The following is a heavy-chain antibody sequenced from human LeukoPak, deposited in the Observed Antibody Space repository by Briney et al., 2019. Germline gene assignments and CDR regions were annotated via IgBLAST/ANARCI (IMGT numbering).Heavy chain of an antibody. CDR1: GGSMGSSGYY. J-gene: IGHJ3*02. Sequence: SETLSLTCAVSGGSMGSSGYYWGWSRLPPGKGLETIGSIYYTGSTYYNPSLKSRVTISIDTSKKQFSLKLTSVTAADTAVYYFARRVGNYGDGAFDIWSQGTMVTVSS. D-gene: IGHD4-17*01. CDR2: IYYTGST. V-gene: IGHV4-39*01. CDR3: ARRVGNYGDGAFDI.